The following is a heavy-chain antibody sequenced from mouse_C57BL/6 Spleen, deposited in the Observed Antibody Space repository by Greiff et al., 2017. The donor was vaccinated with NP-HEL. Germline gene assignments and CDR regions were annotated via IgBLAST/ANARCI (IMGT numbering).Heavy chain of an antibody. CDR2: IWTGGGT. V-gene: IGHV2-9-1*01. D-gene: IGHD1-1*01. Sequence: VNVVESGPGLVAPSQSLSITCTVSGFSLTSYAISWVRQPPGKGLEWLGVIWTGGGTNYNSALKSRLSISKDNSKSQVFLKMNSLQTDDTARYYCARKYGSSPHWYFDVWGTGTTVTVSS. CDR1: GFSLTSYA. CDR3: ARKYGSSPHWYFDV. J-gene: IGHJ1*03.